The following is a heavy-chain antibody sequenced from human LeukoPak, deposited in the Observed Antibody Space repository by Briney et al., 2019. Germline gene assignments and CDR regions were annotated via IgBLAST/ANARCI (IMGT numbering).Heavy chain of an antibody. Sequence: SVKVSCKASGGTFSSYAISWVRQAPGQGLEWMGGIIPIFGTANYAQKFQGRVTITTDESTSTAYMELSSLRSEDTAVYYCARAQTYNEYVWGSYRLRYFDYWGQGTLVTVSS. CDR3: ARAQTYNEYVWGSYRLRYFDY. D-gene: IGHD3-16*02. J-gene: IGHJ4*02. CDR1: GGTFSSYA. CDR2: IIPIFGTA. V-gene: IGHV1-69*05.